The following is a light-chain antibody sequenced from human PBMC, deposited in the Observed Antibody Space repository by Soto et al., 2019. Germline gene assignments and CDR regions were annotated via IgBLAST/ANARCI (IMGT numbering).Light chain of an antibody. CDR3: TSYTISSTYV. CDR1: SSDVGGYHY. V-gene: IGLV2-14*01. CDR2: DVS. J-gene: IGLJ1*01. Sequence: QSVLTQPASVSESPGQSITISCTGTSSDVGGYHYFSWYQQHPGKAPKLIIYDVSGRPSGVSNRFSGSKSGNTASLTIYGLQTEDEADYYCTSYTISSTYVFGTGTKVIVL.